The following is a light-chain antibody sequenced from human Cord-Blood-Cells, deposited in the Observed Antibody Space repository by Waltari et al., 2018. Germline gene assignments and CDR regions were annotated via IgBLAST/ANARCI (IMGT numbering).Light chain of an antibody. Sequence: QSALTQPASVSGSPGQSLTISCTATSIAVRGYNYGSWYQQHPGKAPKLMIYEVSNRPSGVSNRFSGSKSGNTASLTISGLQAEDEADYYCSSYTSSSTLVFGTGTKVTVL. CDR3: SSYTSSSTLV. CDR2: EVS. CDR1: SIAVRGYNY. V-gene: IGLV2-14*01. J-gene: IGLJ1*01.